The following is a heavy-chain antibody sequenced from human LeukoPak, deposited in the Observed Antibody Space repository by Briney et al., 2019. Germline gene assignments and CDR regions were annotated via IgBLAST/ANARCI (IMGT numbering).Heavy chain of an antibody. CDR1: GFTFSSYC. D-gene: IGHD3-10*01. Sequence: GGSLRLSCAASGFTFSSYCMSWVRQAPGKGLEWVANIKQDGSEKYYVDSVKGRFTISRDNAKNSLYLQMNSLRAEDTAVYYCARDGYYGSGSFWGQGTLVTVSS. CDR2: IKQDGSEK. J-gene: IGHJ4*02. CDR3: ARDGYYGSGSF. V-gene: IGHV3-7*01.